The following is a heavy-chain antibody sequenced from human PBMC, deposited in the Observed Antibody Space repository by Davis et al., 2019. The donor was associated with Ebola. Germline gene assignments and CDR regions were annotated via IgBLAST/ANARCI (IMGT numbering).Heavy chain of an antibody. V-gene: IGHV3-33*08. CDR3: AGALTWYYFDY. CDR2: IWYDGSNK. D-gene: IGHD2-8*02. J-gene: IGHJ4*02. CDR1: GFTLSSYW. Sequence: SLRPHCAASGFTLSSYWMSWVRQAPGKGLEWVAVIWYDGSNKYYADSVKGRFTISRDNAKNSLYLQMNSLRAEDTAVYYCAGALTWYYFDYWGQGTLVTVSS.